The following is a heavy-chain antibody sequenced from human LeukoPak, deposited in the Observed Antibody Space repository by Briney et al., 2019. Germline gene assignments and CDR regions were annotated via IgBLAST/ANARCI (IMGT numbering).Heavy chain of an antibody. J-gene: IGHJ4*02. Sequence: PGGSLRLSCVGSGFTFRSHAMSWVRQAPEKGLEFVSGIYENGGTTYYADSVKGRFSISRDNSKNTLYLQMDSLRGEDTAMYYCAGDGGWWRFDFWGQGALVTVSS. CDR3: AGDGGWWRFDF. D-gene: IGHD2-8*02. CDR1: GFTFRSHA. V-gene: IGHV3-23*01. CDR2: IYENGGTT.